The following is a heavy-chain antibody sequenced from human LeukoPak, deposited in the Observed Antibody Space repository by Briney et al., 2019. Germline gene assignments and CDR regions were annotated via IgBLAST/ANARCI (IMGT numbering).Heavy chain of an antibody. CDR2: ISSSGSTI. D-gene: IGHD3-10*01. V-gene: IGHV3-48*03. CDR1: GFTFSSYE. Sequence: QSGGSLRLSCAASGFTFSSYEMNWVRQAPGKGLEWVSYISSSGSTIYYADSVKGRFTISRDNAKNSLYLQMNSLRAEDTAVYYCASSPTPSVWFREHDYYYYGMDVWGQGTTVTVSS. CDR3: ASSPTPSVWFREHDYYYYGMDV. J-gene: IGHJ6*02.